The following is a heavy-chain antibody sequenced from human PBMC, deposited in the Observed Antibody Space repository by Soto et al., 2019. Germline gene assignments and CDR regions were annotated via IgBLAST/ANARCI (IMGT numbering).Heavy chain of an antibody. Sequence: ASVKVSCKASGYTFTSYGISWVRQAPGQGLEWMGWISAYNGNTNYGQKLQGRVTMTTDTSTSTAYMELRSLRSDDTAVYYCARYKAARSPYYYYGMDVWGQGTTVTVS. CDR3: ARYKAARSPYYYYGMDV. V-gene: IGHV1-18*01. CDR1: GYTFTSYG. J-gene: IGHJ6*02. CDR2: ISAYNGNT. D-gene: IGHD6-6*01.